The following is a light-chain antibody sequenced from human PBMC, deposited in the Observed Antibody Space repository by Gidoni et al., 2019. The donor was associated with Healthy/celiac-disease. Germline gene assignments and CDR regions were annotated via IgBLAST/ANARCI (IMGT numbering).Light chain of an antibody. CDR3: QQRSNWPPAWT. J-gene: IGKJ3*01. CDR1: QSVSSY. Sequence: IVLTQSPATLSLSPGERATLSCRASQSVSSYLAWYQQKPGQAPRLLIYDASNRATGIPARFSGSGSGTDFTLTISSLEPEDFAVYYCQQRSNWPPAWTFGPGTKVDIK. V-gene: IGKV3-11*01. CDR2: DAS.